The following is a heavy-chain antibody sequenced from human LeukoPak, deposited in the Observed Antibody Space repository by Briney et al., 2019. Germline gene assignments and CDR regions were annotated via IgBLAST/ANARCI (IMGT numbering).Heavy chain of an antibody. J-gene: IGHJ4*02. CDR2: IRSKAYGGTT. CDR3: TRATLSGSYELDDY. V-gene: IGHV3-49*03. CDR1: GFTFGDYA. Sequence: GGSLRLSCTASGFTFGDYAMSWFRQAPGKGLEWVGFIRSKAYGGTTEYAAPVKGRFTILRDDSKSIAYLQMNSLKTEDTAVYYCTRATLSGSYELDDYWGQGTLVTVSS. D-gene: IGHD1-26*01.